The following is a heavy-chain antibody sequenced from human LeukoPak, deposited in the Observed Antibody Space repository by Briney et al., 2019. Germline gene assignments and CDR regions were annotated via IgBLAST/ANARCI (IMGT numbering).Heavy chain of an antibody. J-gene: IGHJ4*02. CDR3: ARDGLAGSLAYYFDY. CDR1: GYTFTGYY. V-gene: IGHV1-2*02. D-gene: IGHD6-13*01. Sequence: ASVKVSCKASGYTFTGYYMHWVRQAPGQGLEWMGWINPNSGGTNYAQKFQGRVTMTRDPSISTAYMELSRLRSDDTAVYYCARDGLAGSLAYYFDYWGQGTLVTVSS. CDR2: INPNSGGT.